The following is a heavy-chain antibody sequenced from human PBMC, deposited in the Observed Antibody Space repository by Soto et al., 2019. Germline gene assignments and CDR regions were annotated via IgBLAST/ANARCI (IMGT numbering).Heavy chain of an antibody. CDR1: GFTFSSYV. CDR3: AKDRRAAVTNDAFDI. D-gene: IGHD4-17*01. J-gene: IGHJ3*02. V-gene: IGHV3-23*01. CDR2: ISGSGST. Sequence: EVQLLESGGGLVQPGGSLRLSCAASGFTFSSYVMSWVRQGPGKGLEWVSVISGSGSTYYPDSVKGRFTISRDNSKNTLYLQMNSLRAEDTARYYCAKDRRAAVTNDAFDIWGQGTLVTVSS.